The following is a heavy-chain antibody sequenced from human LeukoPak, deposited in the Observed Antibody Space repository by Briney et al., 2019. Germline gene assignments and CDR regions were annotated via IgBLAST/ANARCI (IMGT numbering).Heavy chain of an antibody. V-gene: IGHV3-30-3*01. CDR1: GFAFSSYA. J-gene: IGHJ4*02. CDR2: ISYDGSDK. D-gene: IGHD6-13*01. CDR3: ARGAGAAAGNFDY. Sequence: GGSLRLSCAASGFAFSSYAIHWVRQAPGKGLEWVAFISYDGSDKRYAEPVKGRITISRDNSKRTLYLQVNSLRTEDTAVYYCARGAGAAAGNFDYWGQGTLVTVSS.